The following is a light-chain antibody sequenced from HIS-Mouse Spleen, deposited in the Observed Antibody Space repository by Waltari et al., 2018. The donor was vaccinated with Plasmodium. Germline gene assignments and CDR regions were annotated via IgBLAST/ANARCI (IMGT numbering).Light chain of an antibody. J-gene: IGLJ3*02. V-gene: IGLV3-10*01. CDR3: YSTDSSGNHRV. CDR1: AFPKKY. CDR2: ADS. Sequence: SYELTPPPSVSVSPGQTASITCPADAFPKKYAYWYQQKSGQAPVRVIYADSKRPSGIPERFSGSSSGTMATLTIRGAQVEDEADYYCYSTDSSGNHRVFGGGTKLTVL.